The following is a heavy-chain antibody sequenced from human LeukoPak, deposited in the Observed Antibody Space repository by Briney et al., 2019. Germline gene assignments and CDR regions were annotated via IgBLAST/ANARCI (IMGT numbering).Heavy chain of an antibody. Sequence: SQTLSLTCAISGDSVSSSSVAWNWIRQSPSRGLEWLGRTNYRSRWYNDYAVSVRSRITITSDTSKNQFSLQLNSVTPDDTAVYYCARVQFCSGGSCQGYFQHWGQGTLVTVSS. V-gene: IGHV6-1*01. CDR3: ARVQFCSGGSCQGYFQH. CDR2: TNYRSRWYN. CDR1: GDSVSSSSVA. J-gene: IGHJ1*01. D-gene: IGHD2-15*01.